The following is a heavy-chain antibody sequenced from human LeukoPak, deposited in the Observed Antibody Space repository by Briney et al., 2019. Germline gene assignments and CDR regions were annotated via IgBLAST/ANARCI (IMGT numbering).Heavy chain of an antibody. V-gene: IGHV1-2*02. D-gene: IGHD5-12*01. CDR2: INPNSGGT. CDR3: AREEAGGYSGYDGAFDI. Sequence: ASVKVSCKASGGTFSSYAISWVRQAPGQGLEWMGWINPNSGGTNYAQKFQGRVTMTRDTSISTAYMELSRLRSDDTAVYYCAREEAGGYSGYDGAFDIWGQGTMVTVSS. J-gene: IGHJ3*02. CDR1: GGTFSSYA.